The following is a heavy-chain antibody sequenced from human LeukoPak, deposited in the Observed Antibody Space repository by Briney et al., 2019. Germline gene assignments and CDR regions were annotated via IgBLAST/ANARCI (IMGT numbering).Heavy chain of an antibody. CDR1: GYSFTSSY. CDR2: INPSGGST. D-gene: IGHD3-22*01. V-gene: IGHV1-46*01. J-gene: IGHJ4*02. CDR3: ARGYYDSAN. Sequence: ASVKVSCKASGYSFTSSYIHWVRQAPGQGLEWMGIINPSGGSTSYAQKFQGRVTMTRATPTSTVYMELSSLRSEDTAIYYCARGYYDSANWGQGTLVTVSS.